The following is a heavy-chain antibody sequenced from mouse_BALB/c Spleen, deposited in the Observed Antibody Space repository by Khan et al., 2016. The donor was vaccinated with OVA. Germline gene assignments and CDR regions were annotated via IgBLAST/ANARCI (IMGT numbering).Heavy chain of an antibody. V-gene: IGHV1-84*02. Sequence: VQLQESGPELVKPGASVKISCKASGYTFTGYYINWVKQKPGQGLEWIGWIYPGSGNTKYNEKFKGMATLTVDTSSSTAYMQLSSLTSEDTAVYFCARGGYYGNSLFDYWGQGTTLTVSS. D-gene: IGHD1-1*01. CDR1: GYTFTGYY. CDR3: ARGGYYGNSLFDY. J-gene: IGHJ2*01. CDR2: IYPGSGNT.